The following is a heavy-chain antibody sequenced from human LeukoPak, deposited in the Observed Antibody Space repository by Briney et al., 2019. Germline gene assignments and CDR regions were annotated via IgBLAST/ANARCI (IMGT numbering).Heavy chain of an antibody. CDR1: GFTFSSYG. J-gene: IGHJ4*02. CDR2: IWYDGSNK. CDR3: ARDPAKFWSGHDY. D-gene: IGHD3-3*01. Sequence: GRSLRLSCAASGFTFSSYGMHWVRQAPGKGLEWVAVIWYDGSNKYYADSVKGRFTISRDNSKNTLYVQMNSLRAEDTAVYYCARDPAKFWSGHDYWGQGTLVTVSS. V-gene: IGHV3-33*01.